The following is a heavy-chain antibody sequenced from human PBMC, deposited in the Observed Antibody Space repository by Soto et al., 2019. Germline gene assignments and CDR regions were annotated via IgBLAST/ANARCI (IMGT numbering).Heavy chain of an antibody. D-gene: IGHD6-13*01. V-gene: IGHV3-66*01. CDR1: GFIVSSNY. CDR3: ARNPLSRSWYLSP. Sequence: PGGSLRLSCAASGFIVSSNYMSWVRQAPGKGLEWVSLIYSGGNTFYADSVKGRFTISRDNSKNTLYLQMNCLRAEDTAIYYCARNPLSRSWYLSPWGQGTLVTVSS. CDR2: IYSGGNT. J-gene: IGHJ5*02.